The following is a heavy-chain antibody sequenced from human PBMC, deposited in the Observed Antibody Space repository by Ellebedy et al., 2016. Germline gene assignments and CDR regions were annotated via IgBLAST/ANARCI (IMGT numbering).Heavy chain of an antibody. CDR1: GFSFSRHI. D-gene: IGHD2-8*02. V-gene: IGHV3-48*01. CDR2: ISATTV. Sequence: GESLKISXAASGFSFSRHIFNWVRQTPGKGLEWVSYISATTVYYTDSVKGRFTVSRDNSKNTLYLQMDSLRPEDTAVYYCAKDLGKFPGLFCTGPDHWGQGTLVTVSS. CDR3: AKDLGKFPGLFCTGPDH. J-gene: IGHJ1*01.